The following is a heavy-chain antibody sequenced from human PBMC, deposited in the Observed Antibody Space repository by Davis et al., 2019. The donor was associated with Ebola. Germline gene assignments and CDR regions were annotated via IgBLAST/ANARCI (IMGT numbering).Heavy chain of an antibody. V-gene: IGHV3-30*18. J-gene: IGHJ4*02. CDR3: AKDWRRIAVAFDY. Sequence: GGSLRLSCAASGSTFSSYGMHWVRQAPGKGLEWVAVISYDGSNKYYADSVKGRFTISRDNSKNTLYLQMNSLRAEDTAVYYCAKDWRRIAVAFDYWGQGTLVTVSS. CDR2: ISYDGSNK. D-gene: IGHD6-19*01. CDR1: GSTFSSYG.